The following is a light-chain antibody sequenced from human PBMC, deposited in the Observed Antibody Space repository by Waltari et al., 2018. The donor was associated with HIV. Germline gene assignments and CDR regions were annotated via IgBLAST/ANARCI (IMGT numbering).Light chain of an antibody. CDR3: QQYDNLPRT. CDR1: QDINTD. Sequence: DIQLTQSPSSLSASIGDRVTITCQASQDINTDLNWYQQRPGKAPKLLIYDAFRLERGVASRFSGRGSGTEFTFTITGLQPEDVATYFCQQYDNLPRTFGPGTKV. J-gene: IGKJ2*01. V-gene: IGKV1-33*01. CDR2: DAF.